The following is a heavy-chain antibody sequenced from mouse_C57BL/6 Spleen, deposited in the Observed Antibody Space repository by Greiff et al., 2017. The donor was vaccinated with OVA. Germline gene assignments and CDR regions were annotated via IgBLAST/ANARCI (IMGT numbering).Heavy chain of an antibody. J-gene: IGHJ3*01. D-gene: IGHD2-4*01. CDR1: GFTFSSYA. CDR3: ARDGYYDYGAWFAY. Sequence: VESGGGLVKPGGSLKLSCAASGFTFSSYAMSWVRQTPEKRLEWVATISDGGSYTYYPDNVKGRFTISRDNAKNNLYLQMSHLKSEDTAMYYWARDGYYDYGAWFAYWGQGTLVTVSA. CDR2: ISDGGSYT. V-gene: IGHV5-4*01.